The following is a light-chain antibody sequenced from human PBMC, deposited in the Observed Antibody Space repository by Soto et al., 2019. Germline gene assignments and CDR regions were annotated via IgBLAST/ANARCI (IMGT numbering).Light chain of an antibody. CDR2: GAS. Sequence: ESVLTQSPGTLSLSPGERATLSCRASQSGSSRSYLAWYQQKPGQAPRLLIYGASSRATGIPDRFSGSGSATDFTLTISRLEPEDFAVYYCRQYGSSPSYTFGQGTKLEIK. CDR3: RQYGSSPSYT. V-gene: IGKV3-20*01. CDR1: QSGSSRSY. J-gene: IGKJ2*01.